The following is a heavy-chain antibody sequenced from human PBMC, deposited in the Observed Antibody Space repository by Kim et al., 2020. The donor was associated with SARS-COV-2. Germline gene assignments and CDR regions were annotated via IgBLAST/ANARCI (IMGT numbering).Heavy chain of an antibody. CDR3: ARDGVRGTAVAGDSAYGDTYYMDV. Sequence: MNRVRQAPGKGMECVASISSSSSHIYYRDSVKGRFTIYRDNAKNTLVLQMNSQRAEDTAVYYCARDGVRGTAVAGDSAYGDTYYMDVWCKGNTVTVTS. D-gene: IGHD6-19*01. J-gene: IGHJ6*03. V-gene: IGHV3-21*01. CDR2: ISSSSSHI.